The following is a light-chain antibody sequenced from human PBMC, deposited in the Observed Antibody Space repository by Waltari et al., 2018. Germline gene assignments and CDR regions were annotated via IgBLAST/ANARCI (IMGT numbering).Light chain of an antibody. V-gene: IGKV3-11*01. CDR3: QQRTSWPPGLS. J-gene: IGKJ4*01. CDR1: QSVSNN. CDR2: DVS. Sequence: EIVLTQSPATLSLSPGERATLSCRASQSVSNNLAWYQQKPGQAPRLLIYDVSSRATGIPARISARGAGTDFTLTISSLGPEDSAVYYCQQRTSWPPGLSFGGGTNVEIK.